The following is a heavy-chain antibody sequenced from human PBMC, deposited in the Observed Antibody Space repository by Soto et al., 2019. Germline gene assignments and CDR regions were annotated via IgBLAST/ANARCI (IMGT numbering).Heavy chain of an antibody. CDR3: ARESEDLTSNFDY. V-gene: IGHV3-21*06. Sequence: GGSLRVSCAASGVTFTRCSMNWVRQAPGKGLEWVSSISSTTNYIYYGDSMKGRFTISRDNAKNSLYLEMNSLRAEDTAVYYCARESEDLTSNFDYRGQGTLVNVSS. J-gene: IGHJ4*02. CDR1: GVTFTRCS. CDR2: ISSTTNYI.